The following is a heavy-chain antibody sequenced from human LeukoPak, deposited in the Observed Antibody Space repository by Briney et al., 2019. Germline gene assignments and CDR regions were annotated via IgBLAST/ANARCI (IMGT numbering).Heavy chain of an antibody. CDR1: GYTFTSYY. V-gene: IGHV1-46*01. CDR3: TREGVYSPDPSSYHRLPFDI. CDR2: INPSGGSP. D-gene: IGHD3-16*02. J-gene: IGHJ3*02. Sequence: ASVKVSCKASGYTFTSYYIHWVRQAPGQGLEWVGIINPSGGSPSYGQKFKGRVSITADKSTNTAHLELSSLRSEDTAVYYCTREGVYSPDPSSYHRLPFDIWGKGTVVIVSS.